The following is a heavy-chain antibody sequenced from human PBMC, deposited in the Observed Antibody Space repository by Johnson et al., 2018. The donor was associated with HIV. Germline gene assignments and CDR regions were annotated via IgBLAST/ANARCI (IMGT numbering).Heavy chain of an antibody. CDR3: AKALRTGTPNDAFDI. Sequence: VQLVESGGGVVRPGGSLRLSCAASGFTFDDYGMSWVRQAPGKGLEWVSGINWNGGSTGYADSVKGRFTVSRENAKHTLYLQMKSPRAEDTAVYYCAKALRTGTPNDAFDIWGQGTMVTVSS. D-gene: IGHD3-10*01. CDR2: INWNGGST. V-gene: IGHV3-20*04. CDR1: GFTFDDYG. J-gene: IGHJ3*02.